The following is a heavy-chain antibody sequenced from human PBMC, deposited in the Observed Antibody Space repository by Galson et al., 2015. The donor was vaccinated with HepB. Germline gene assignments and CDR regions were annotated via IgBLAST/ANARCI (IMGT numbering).Heavy chain of an antibody. J-gene: IGHJ5*02. CDR3: ARDHTMIRGVIITKWFDP. Sequence: LSLTCSVSGASITDYYWSWIRQPAGKGLEWLGHMYIRGSTNYNPSLKSRLTLSVDTSKNQFSLKLSSVTAADTAVYYCARDHTMIRGVIITKWFDPWGQGTLVTVSS. CDR2: MYIRGST. CDR1: GASITDYY. V-gene: IGHV4-4*07. D-gene: IGHD3-10*01.